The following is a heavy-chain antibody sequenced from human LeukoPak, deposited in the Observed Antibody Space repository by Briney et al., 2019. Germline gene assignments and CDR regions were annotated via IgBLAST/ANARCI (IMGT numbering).Heavy chain of an antibody. D-gene: IGHD3-10*01. Sequence: GESLKISCKGSGYSFNNYWIGWVRQLPGKGLEWMGIIYPGDSDTRYSPSFQGQVTISADKSISTAYLQWSSLKASDTAMYYCARQQGSGSLSYYYYYGMDVWGQGTTVTVSS. CDR3: ARQQGSGSLSYYYYYGMDV. V-gene: IGHV5-51*01. CDR1: GYSFNNYW. J-gene: IGHJ6*02. CDR2: IYPGDSDT.